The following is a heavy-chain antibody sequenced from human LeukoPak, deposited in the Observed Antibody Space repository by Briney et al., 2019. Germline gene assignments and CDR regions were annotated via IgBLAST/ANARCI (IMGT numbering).Heavy chain of an antibody. J-gene: IGHJ2*01. V-gene: IGHV5-51*04. CDR2: IYPGDSDT. CDR1: GYSFTSYW. Sequence: GESLKISCKGSGYSFTSYWIAWVRQMPGKGLEWMGIIYPGDSDTRYSPAFQGQVTISADKPISTAYLQWSSLKASDPANYYCARTSLRGGRPDWYFDLWGRGTLVTVSS. CDR3: ARTSLRGGRPDWYFDL. D-gene: IGHD4-23*01.